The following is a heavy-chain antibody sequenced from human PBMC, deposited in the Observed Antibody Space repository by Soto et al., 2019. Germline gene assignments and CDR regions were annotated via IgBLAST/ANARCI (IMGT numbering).Heavy chain of an antibody. CDR1: GDSMRSYS. Sequence: SETLSLTCTVSGDSMRSYSWSWFRQPPGKGLEWIGYIYYSGSTTYNPSFKSRVTISIDTSEKQFSLKLTSVTAADTAVYFCAGDYGSGSYRFDYRGQGALVTVSS. J-gene: IGHJ4*02. CDR3: AGDYGSGSYRFDY. V-gene: IGHV4-59*01. CDR2: IYYSGST. D-gene: IGHD3-10*01.